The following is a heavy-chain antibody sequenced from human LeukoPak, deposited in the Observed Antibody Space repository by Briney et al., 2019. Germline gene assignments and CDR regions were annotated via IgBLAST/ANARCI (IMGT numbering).Heavy chain of an antibody. CDR1: GFTVSSNY. CDR2: IFSSGTI. CDR3: ATDRRTSGWYGY. D-gene: IGHD6-19*01. J-gene: IGHJ4*02. Sequence: QPGGSLRLSCAASGFTVSSNYMSWVRQAPGKGLDWVSVIFSSGTIYYADSVKGRFTISRDSFTNTVYLQMNSLRAEDTAVYYCATDRRTSGWYGYWGQGTLVTVSS. V-gene: IGHV3-53*01.